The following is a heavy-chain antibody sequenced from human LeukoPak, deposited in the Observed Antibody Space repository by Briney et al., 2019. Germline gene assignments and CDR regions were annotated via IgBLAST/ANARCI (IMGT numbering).Heavy chain of an antibody. CDR3: ATAIPGVVVPAATGGGYYYYMDV. CDR1: GYTLTELS. J-gene: IGHJ6*03. CDR2: FDPEDGET. V-gene: IGHV1-24*01. Sequence: GASVKVSCKVSGYTLTELSMHWVRQAPGKGPEWMGGFDPEDGETIYAQKFQGRVTMTEDTSTDTAYMELSSLRSEDTAVYYCATAIPGVVVPAATGGGYYYYMDVWGKGTTVTVSS. D-gene: IGHD2-2*01.